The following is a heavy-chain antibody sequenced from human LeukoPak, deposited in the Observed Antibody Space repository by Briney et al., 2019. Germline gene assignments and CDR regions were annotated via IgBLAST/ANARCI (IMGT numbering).Heavy chain of an antibody. Sequence: PSETLSLTCTVSGGSISSYYWSWIRQPAGKGLEWIGRIYTSGSTNYNPSLKSRVTMSVDTSKNQFSLKLTSVTAADTAVYYCARDVHQLEYYFHYMDVWGKGTTVTVSS. D-gene: IGHD6-13*01. CDR3: ARDVHQLEYYFHYMDV. V-gene: IGHV4-4*07. J-gene: IGHJ6*03. CDR1: GGSISSYY. CDR2: IYTSGST.